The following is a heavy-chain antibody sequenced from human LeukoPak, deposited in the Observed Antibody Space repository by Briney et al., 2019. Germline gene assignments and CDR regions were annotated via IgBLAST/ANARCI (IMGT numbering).Heavy chain of an antibody. CDR2: ISNSADST. CDR3: AKDRDFLSGYYDFDH. D-gene: IGHD3-3*01. J-gene: IGHJ4*02. V-gene: IGHV3-23*01. Sequence: GGSLRLSCAASGFIFSNYAVSWVRQTPGKGLEWVSGISNSADSTYYAASVKGRSTISRDNYKNMLYLQVNSLRAEDTAVYYCAKDRDFLSGYYDFDHWGQGTLVTVSS. CDR1: GFIFSNYA.